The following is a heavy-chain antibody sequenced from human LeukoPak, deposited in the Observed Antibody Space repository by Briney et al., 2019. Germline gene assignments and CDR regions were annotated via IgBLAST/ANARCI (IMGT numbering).Heavy chain of an antibody. V-gene: IGHV4-34*01. CDR2: INHSGST. D-gene: IGHD3-22*01. CDR3: ARPHYYDSSGYSNPYYYYGMDV. J-gene: IGHJ6*02. CDR1: GGSFSGYY. Sequence: SETLSLTCAVYGGSFSGYYWSWLRQPPGKGLEWIGEINHSGSTNYNPSLKSRVTISVDTSKNQFSLKLSSVTAADTAVYYCARPHYYDSSGYSNPYYYYGMDVWGQGTTVTVSS.